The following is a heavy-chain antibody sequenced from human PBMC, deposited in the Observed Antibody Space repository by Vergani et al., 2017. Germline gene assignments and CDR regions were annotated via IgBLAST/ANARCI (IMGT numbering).Heavy chain of an antibody. J-gene: IGHJ4*02. CDR1: GGSFSGYY. V-gene: IGHV4-34*01. D-gene: IGHD3-22*01. Sequence: QVQLQQWGAGLLKPSETLSLTCAVYGGSFSGYYWSWIRQPPGKGLEWIGEINHSGSTNYNPSLKSRVTISVDTSKNQFSLKLSSVTAADTAVYYCARGYYYDSSGYYYLDSLGQGTLVTVSS. CDR3: ARGYYYDSSGYYYLDS. CDR2: INHSGST.